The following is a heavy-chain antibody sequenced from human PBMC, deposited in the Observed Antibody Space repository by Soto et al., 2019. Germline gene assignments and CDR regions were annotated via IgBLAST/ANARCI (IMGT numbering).Heavy chain of an antibody. V-gene: IGHV4-34*01. Sequence: PSETLSLTCAVYGGSFSGYYWSWIRQPPGKGLEWIGEINHSGSTNYNPSLKSRVTISVDTSKNQFSLKLSSVTAADTAVYYCARAAYCSGGSCLYYYYYYGMDVWGQGTTVTVSS. CDR1: GGSFSGYY. CDR3: ARAAYCSGGSCLYYYYYYGMDV. J-gene: IGHJ6*02. CDR2: INHSGST. D-gene: IGHD2-15*01.